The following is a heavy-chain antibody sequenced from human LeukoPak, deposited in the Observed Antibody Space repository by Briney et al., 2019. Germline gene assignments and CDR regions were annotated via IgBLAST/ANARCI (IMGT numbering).Heavy chain of an antibody. D-gene: IGHD3-22*01. J-gene: IGHJ4*02. CDR2: IKQDGSEK. CDR1: GFTFSSYW. CDR3: ARVSVIRGYYFDY. V-gene: IGHV3-7*01. Sequence: GGSLRLXCAASGFTFSSYWMSWVRQAPGKGLEWVANIKQDGSEKYYVDSVKGRFTISRDNAKNSLYLQMNSLRAEDTAVYYCARVSVIRGYYFDYWGQGTLVTVSS.